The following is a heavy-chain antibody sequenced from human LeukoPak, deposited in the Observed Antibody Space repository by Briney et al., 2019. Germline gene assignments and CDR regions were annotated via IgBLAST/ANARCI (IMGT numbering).Heavy chain of an antibody. D-gene: IGHD2-15*01. Sequence: ASVKVSCKASGYTFTSYAMNWVRQAPGQGLEWMGWISVYNGITNYAQKVQDRVTMTTDTSTSTAYMELRSLRSDDTAIYYCAREAQAVVSRAIIYYYYGMDVWGQGTTVTVSS. J-gene: IGHJ6*02. V-gene: IGHV1-18*01. CDR3: AREAQAVVSRAIIYYYYGMDV. CDR1: GYTFTSYA. CDR2: ISVYNGIT.